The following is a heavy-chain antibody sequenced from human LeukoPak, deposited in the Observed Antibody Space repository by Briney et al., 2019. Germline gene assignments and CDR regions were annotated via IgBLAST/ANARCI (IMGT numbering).Heavy chain of an antibody. CDR3: ARYHRGHFDFDH. CDR2: SFLLGGI. D-gene: IGHD3-3*02. CDR1: GVSISSSGFY. J-gene: IGHJ4*02. V-gene: IGHV4-39*01. Sequence: PSETLSLTCAVSGVSISSSGFYWGWLPQPPGKGLEWVGGSFLLGGIYTDPSLQSRIPWSVHTFSTNFSLKLNSVTSADPSFYYCARYHRGHFDFDHWGQGSLVTVPS.